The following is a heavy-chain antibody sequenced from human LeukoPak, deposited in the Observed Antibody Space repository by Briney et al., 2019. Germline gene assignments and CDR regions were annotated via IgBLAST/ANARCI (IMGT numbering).Heavy chain of an antibody. J-gene: IGHJ4*02. Sequence: GGSLRPSCAASGNYWMHWVRQAPGKGLVWVSHINSDGSWTSYADSVKGRFTISKDNAKNTVYLQMNSLRAEDTAVYYCVSFYETYWGRGTLVTVSS. CDR3: VSFYETY. V-gene: IGHV3-74*01. D-gene: IGHD2/OR15-2a*01. CDR1: GNYW. CDR2: INSDGSWT.